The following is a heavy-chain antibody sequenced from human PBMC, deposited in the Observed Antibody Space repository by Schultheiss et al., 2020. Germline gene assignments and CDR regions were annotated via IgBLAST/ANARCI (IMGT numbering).Heavy chain of an antibody. CDR3: TTKYYYDSSGYYDDAFDI. CDR1: GFTFSSYA. J-gene: IGHJ3*02. V-gene: IGHV3-30*04. D-gene: IGHD3-22*01. CDR2: ISYDGSNK. Sequence: GGSLRLSCAASGFTFSSYAMHWVRQAPGKGLEWVAVISYDGSNKYYADSVKGRFTISRDNSKNTLYLQMNSLKTEDTAVYYCTTKYYYDSSGYYDDAFDIWGQGTMVTVSS.